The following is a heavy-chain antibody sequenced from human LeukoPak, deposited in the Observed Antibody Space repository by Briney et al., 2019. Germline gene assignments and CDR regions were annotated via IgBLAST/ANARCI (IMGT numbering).Heavy chain of an antibody. CDR1: GFSFSTSW. D-gene: IGHD2-8*01. CDR3: ARPPDGLANALDI. CDR2: INPDYSGT. V-gene: IGHV3-74*01. Sequence: GGSLRLSCEGSGFSFSTSWIHWVRQAPGKGLVWVSRINPDYSGTDYADSVRGRFTISRDNAKNTVFLQMNSLRAEDTAVYYCARPPDGLANALDIWGLGTMVTVSS. J-gene: IGHJ3*02.